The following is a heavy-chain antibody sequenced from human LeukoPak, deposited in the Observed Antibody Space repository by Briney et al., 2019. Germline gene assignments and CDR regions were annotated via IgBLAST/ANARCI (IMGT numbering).Heavy chain of an antibody. CDR2: ISGGST. CDR1: GFTVSSYF. V-gene: IGHV3-23*01. J-gene: IGHJ4*02. Sequence: GGSLRLSCAASGFTVSSYFVSWVRQAPGKGLEWVSSISGGSTYYADSVKGRFTISRDNSKNTLFLQMNSLRAEDTAVYYCAKGVSSLTFSFDYWGQGTLVTVSS. CDR3: AKGVSSLTFSFDY. D-gene: IGHD6-13*01.